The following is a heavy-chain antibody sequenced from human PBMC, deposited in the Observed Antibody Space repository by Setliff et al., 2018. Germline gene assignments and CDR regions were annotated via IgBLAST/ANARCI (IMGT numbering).Heavy chain of an antibody. J-gene: IGHJ3*02. CDR2: XXXXXXXX. Sequence: ASVKVSCKASGYSLSAYVMHWVRQAPGQRXXXXXXXXXXXXXXXXXQKFQGXXTITRDTSASTAHMGLSSLRSEDTAVYYCARGFYYYGSSRWDVFDIWGQGTMVTVSS. D-gene: IGHD3-22*01. CDR3: ARGFYYYGSSRWDVFDI. CDR1: GYSLSAYV. V-gene: IGHV1-3*01.